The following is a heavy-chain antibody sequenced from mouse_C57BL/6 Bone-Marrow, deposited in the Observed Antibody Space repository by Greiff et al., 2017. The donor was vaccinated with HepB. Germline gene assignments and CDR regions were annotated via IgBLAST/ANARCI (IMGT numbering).Heavy chain of an antibody. J-gene: IGHJ4*01. CDR1: GYTFTSYW. Sequence: QVQLKEPGAELVKPGASVKLSCKASGYTFTSYWMHWVKQRPGRGLEWIGRIDPNSGGTKYNEKFKSKATLTVDKPSSTAYMQLSSLTSEDSAVYYCARRGAMVPLYAMDYWGQGTSVTASS. CDR3: ARRGAMVPLYAMDY. CDR2: IDPNSGGT. D-gene: IGHD2-2*01. V-gene: IGHV1-72*01.